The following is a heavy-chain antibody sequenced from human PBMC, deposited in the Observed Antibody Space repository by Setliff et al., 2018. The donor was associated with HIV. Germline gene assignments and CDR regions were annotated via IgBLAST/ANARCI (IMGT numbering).Heavy chain of an antibody. V-gene: IGHV4-61*05. Sequence: SETLSLTCTVSGGSISTSNWWGWIRQTPGKGLEWIGHIYYSGSTNYIPSLKSRVSISLDTSKNKLSLKLNSVTAADTAVYYCVRVPDYWGQGTLVTVSS. CDR2: IYYSGST. CDR3: VRVPDY. CDR1: GGSISTSNW. J-gene: IGHJ4*02.